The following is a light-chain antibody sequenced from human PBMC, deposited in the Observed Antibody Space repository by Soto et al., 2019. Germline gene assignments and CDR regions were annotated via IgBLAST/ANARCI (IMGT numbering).Light chain of an antibody. CDR2: DAS. CDR1: QSISSW. J-gene: IGKJ3*01. CDR3: QHSTSHPFA. Sequence: DLQRTEAPCTLSTYEGDRVIITCRASQSISSWLAWYQQKPGKAPKLLIYDASSLESGVPSRFSGSGSGTEFTLTISSLQPDHFATYYCQHSTSHPFAFAPGTKVDIK. V-gene: IGKV1-5*01.